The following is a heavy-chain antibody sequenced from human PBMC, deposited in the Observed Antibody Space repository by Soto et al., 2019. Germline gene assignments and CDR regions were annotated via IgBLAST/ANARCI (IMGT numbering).Heavy chain of an antibody. CDR3: ATYGSGSYISDDY. CDR1: GFTFSSYA. J-gene: IGHJ4*02. V-gene: IGHV3-23*01. Sequence: EVQLLESGGGLVQPGGSLRLSCAASGFTFSSYAMSWVHQAPGKGLEWVSAISGSGGSTYYADSVKGRFTISRDNSKNTLYLQMNSLRAEDTAVYYCATYGSGSYISDDYWGQGTLVTVSS. D-gene: IGHD3-10*01. CDR2: ISGSGGST.